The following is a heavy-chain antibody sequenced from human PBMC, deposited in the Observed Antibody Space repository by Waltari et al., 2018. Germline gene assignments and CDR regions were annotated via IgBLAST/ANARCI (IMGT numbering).Heavy chain of an antibody. CDR2: IYSGGST. CDR3: AKDIRGAYY. V-gene: IGHV3-23*03. D-gene: IGHD3-10*01. J-gene: IGHJ4*02. Sequence: EVQLLESGGGLVQPGGSLRLSCAASGFTFSSYAMSWVRQAPGQGLEWVSVIYSGGSTYYADSGKGRFTISRDNSKNTLYLQMNSLRAEDTAVYYCAKDIRGAYYWGQGTLVTVSS. CDR1: GFTFSSYA.